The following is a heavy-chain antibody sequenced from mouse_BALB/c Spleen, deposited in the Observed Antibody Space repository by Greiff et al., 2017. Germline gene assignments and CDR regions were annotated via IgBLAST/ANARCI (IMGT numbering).Heavy chain of an antibody. CDR1: GFTFSSYA. J-gene: IGHJ2*01. CDR2: ISSGGSYT. Sequence: EVQGVESGGGLVKPGGSLKLSCAASGFTFSSYAMSWVRQSPEKRLEWVAEISSGGSYTYYPDTVTGRFTISRDNAKNTLYLEMSSLRSEDTAMYYCAREARRGYFDYWGQGTTLTVSS. D-gene: IGHD1-2*01. CDR3: AREARRGYFDY. V-gene: IGHV5-9-4*01.